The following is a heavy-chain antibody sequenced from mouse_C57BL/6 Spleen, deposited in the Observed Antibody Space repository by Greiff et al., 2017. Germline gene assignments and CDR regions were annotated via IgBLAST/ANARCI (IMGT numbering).Heavy chain of an antibody. Sequence: VKLVESGAELVRPGASVTLSCKASGYTFTDYEMHWVQQTPVHGLEWIGAIDPETGGTAYNQKFKGKAILTADKSSSTAYMELRSLTSEDSAVYYCTNSNYDYYAMDYWGQGTSVTVSS. V-gene: IGHV1-15*01. CDR1: GYTFTDYE. CDR3: TNSNYDYYAMDY. D-gene: IGHD2-5*01. CDR2: IDPETGGT. J-gene: IGHJ4*01.